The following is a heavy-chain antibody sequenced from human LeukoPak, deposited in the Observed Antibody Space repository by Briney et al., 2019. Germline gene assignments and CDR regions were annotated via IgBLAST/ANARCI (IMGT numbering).Heavy chain of an antibody. Sequence: GGSLRLSCAASGFTFNSYWMSWVRQASGKGLEWVSSISASGGSTNYADSVKGRFTISRDNSKNTVYLQMNSLRAEDTAVYYCAKVMKGSERLTMVRGVIIKTAGLYYMDVWGKGTTVTVSS. CDR1: GFTFNSYW. J-gene: IGHJ6*03. D-gene: IGHD3-10*01. CDR2: ISASGGST. V-gene: IGHV3-23*01. CDR3: AKVMKGSERLTMVRGVIIKTAGLYYMDV.